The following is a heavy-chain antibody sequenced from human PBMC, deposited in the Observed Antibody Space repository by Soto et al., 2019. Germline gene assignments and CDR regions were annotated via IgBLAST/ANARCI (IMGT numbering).Heavy chain of an antibody. CDR1: GGSFSDFY. Sequence: GGSFSDFYWTWIRQPPGKGLEWIGEINHSGSTNYNPSLQSRVAISVDTSKNLFSLNLTSVTAADTAVYYCGPRGAVADPRGYWGQGTLVTVSS. V-gene: IGHV4-34*01. J-gene: IGHJ4*02. D-gene: IGHD6-19*01. CDR2: INHSGST. CDR3: GPRGAVADPRGY.